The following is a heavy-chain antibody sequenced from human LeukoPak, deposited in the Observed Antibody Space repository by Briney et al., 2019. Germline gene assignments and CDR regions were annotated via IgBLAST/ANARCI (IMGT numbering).Heavy chain of an antibody. CDR1: GGSFSGYY. CDR2: IYYSGST. Sequence: SETLSLTCAVYGGSFSGYYWTWIRQTPEKGLEWIGYIYYSGSTNYNPSLKSRVTTSVDTSKNQFSLKLSSVTAADTAVYYCARQIQLWGFDYWGQGTLVAVSS. V-gene: IGHV4-59*08. D-gene: IGHD5-18*01. J-gene: IGHJ4*02. CDR3: ARQIQLWGFDY.